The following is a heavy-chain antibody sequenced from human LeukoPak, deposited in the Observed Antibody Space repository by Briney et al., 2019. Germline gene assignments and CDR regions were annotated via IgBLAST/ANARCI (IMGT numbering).Heavy chain of an antibody. Sequence: GGSLRLSCAASGFTFSSHSMGWVRQAPGKGLEWVSPIGDSGGTTYYADSVKGRFTISRDNSKNTLYLQMNSLRTEDTAVYYCAKLRTYYYGSSGYNYWGQGTLVTVP. CDR1: GFTFSSHS. CDR3: AKLRTYYYGSSGYNY. V-gene: IGHV3-23*01. D-gene: IGHD3-22*01. J-gene: IGHJ4*02. CDR2: IGDSGGTT.